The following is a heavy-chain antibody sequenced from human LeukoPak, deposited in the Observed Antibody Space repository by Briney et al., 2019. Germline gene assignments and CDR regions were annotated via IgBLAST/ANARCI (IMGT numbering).Heavy chain of an antibody. D-gene: IGHD3-10*01. CDR3: ARATAFLLWFGELMGAFDI. CDR2: INPNSGGT. J-gene: IGHJ3*02. Sequence: ASVKASCKASGYTLTGYYMHWVRQAPGQGLEWMGWINPNSGGTNYAQKFQGRVTMTRDTSISTAYMELSRLRSDDTAVYYCARATAFLLWFGELMGAFDIWGQGTMVTVSS. CDR1: GYTLTGYY. V-gene: IGHV1-2*02.